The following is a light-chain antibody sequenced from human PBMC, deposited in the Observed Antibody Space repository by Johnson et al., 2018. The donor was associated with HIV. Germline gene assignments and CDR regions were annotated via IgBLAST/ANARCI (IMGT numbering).Light chain of an antibody. CDR3: GTWDTSLNAFV. Sequence: QSVLTQPPSVSAAPGQKVTISCSGRTSTLGNNYVSWYQQLPGTAPKLLIYEKNKRPSGIHDRFSASKSGTSATLDITGLQTGDEADYYCGTWDTSLNAFVLGTGTSVIVL. CDR1: TSTLGNNY. CDR2: EKN. V-gene: IGLV1-51*02. J-gene: IGLJ1*01.